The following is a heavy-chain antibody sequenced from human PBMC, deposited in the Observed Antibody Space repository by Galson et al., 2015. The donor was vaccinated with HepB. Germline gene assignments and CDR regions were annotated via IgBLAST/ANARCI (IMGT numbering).Heavy chain of an antibody. CDR1: GYTFTSYY. J-gene: IGHJ4*02. CDR2: INPSGGST. V-gene: IGHV1-46*01. D-gene: IGHD3-3*01. CDR3: ARDQGIFGVVIMALPDY. Sequence: SVKVSCKASGYTFTSYYMHWVRQAPGQGLEWMGIINPSGGSTSYAQKFQGRVTMTRDTSTSTAYMELSSLRSEDTAVYYCARDQGIFGVVIMALPDYWGQGTLVTVSS.